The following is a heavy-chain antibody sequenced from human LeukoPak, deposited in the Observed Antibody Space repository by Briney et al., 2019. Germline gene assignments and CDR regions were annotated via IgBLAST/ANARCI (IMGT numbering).Heavy chain of an antibody. J-gene: IGHJ6*02. CDR3: ARHEHGDYDYYYGMDV. Sequence: GESLKISCKGSGYSFTSYWIGWVRQMPGKGLEWMGIIYPGDSDTRYSPSFQGQVTISADKSINTAYLQWSSLKASDTAMYYCARHEHGDYDYYYGMDVWGQGTTVTVSS. V-gene: IGHV5-51*01. CDR1: GYSFTSYW. CDR2: IYPGDSDT. D-gene: IGHD4-17*01.